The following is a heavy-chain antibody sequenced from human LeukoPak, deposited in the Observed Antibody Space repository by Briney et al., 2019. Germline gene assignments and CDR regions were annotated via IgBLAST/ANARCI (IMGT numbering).Heavy chain of an antibody. CDR2: VRWNSETK. CDR1: GFTFDDYA. Sequence: GRSLRLSCAASGFTFDDYAMHWVRQAPGKGLEWVSGVRWNSETKAYADSVKGRFTISRDNAKNSLYLQMDSLRPEDTALYFCAKSRLATPSYWYFDLWGRGALVIVSS. D-gene: IGHD6-25*01. J-gene: IGHJ2*01. CDR3: AKSRLATPSYWYFDL. V-gene: IGHV3-9*01.